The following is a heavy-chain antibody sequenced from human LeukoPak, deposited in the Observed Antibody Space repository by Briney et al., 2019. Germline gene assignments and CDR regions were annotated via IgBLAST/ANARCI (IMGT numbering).Heavy chain of an antibody. CDR3: ARDAMGIRFAIFYYFDY. CDR1: GFTFSSYA. V-gene: IGHV3-30-3*01. J-gene: IGHJ4*02. Sequence: GGSLRLSCADSGFTFSSYAMHWVRQAPGKGLEWVAVISYDGSNKYYADSVKGRFTISRDNSKNTLYLQMNSLRAEDTAVYYCARDAMGIRFAIFYYFDYWGQGTLVTVSS. D-gene: IGHD2-2*01. CDR2: ISYDGSNK.